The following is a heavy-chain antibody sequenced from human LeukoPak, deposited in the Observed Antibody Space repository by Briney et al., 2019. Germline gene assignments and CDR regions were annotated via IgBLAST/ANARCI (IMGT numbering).Heavy chain of an antibody. Sequence: GGSLRLSCAASGFTFSSYAMNWVRQAPGKGLEWVSSYSNSDGSTYYADFVKGRFTISRDNSKNTLHLQMNSLRAEDTAVYYCAKSLGVGGYTRYKGFDQWGQGTLVTVSS. J-gene: IGHJ4*02. V-gene: IGHV3-23*01. CDR2: YSNSDGST. CDR3: AKSLGVGGYTRYKGFDQ. D-gene: IGHD5-24*01. CDR1: GFTFSSYA.